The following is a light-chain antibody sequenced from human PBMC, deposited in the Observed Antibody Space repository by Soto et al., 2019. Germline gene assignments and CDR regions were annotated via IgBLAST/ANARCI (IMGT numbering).Light chain of an antibody. CDR2: GAS. CDR1: QSVSSSY. CDR3: QQYGSSPIT. J-gene: IGKJ5*01. Sequence: EIVLTQSPDTLSLSPGERATFSCRASQSVSSSYLAWYQLKRGQAPRLLIHGASSRATGIPDRFSGSGSGTDFTLTISRLEPEDFAVYYCQQYGSSPITFGQGTRLEIK. V-gene: IGKV3-20*01.